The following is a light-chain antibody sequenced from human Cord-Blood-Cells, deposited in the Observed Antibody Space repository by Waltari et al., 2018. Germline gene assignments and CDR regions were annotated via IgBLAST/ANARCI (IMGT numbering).Light chain of an antibody. J-gene: IGLJ3*02. V-gene: IGLV1-47*01. CDR1: SSYIGSHC. CDR3: AAWDDSLSGPV. Sequence: SVLTHPPSASGTPGQSVTIPCSGSSSYIGSHCLHWYQQLPGTAPKLSIYRTNQRPSGVPDRFSGSKSGTSASLAISGLRSEEEADYYCAAWDDSLSGPVFGGGTKLTVL. CDR2: RTN.